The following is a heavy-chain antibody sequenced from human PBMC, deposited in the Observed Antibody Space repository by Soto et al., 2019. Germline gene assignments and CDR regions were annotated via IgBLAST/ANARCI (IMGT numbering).Heavy chain of an antibody. Sequence: GWSLRLSCAASGFTFSNAWMNWVRQAPGKGLEWVGRIKSKTDGGTTDYAAPVKGRFTISRDDSKNTLYLQMNSLKTEDTAVYYCTTYAQLLPWALDIWGQGTMVTVSS. CDR2: IKSKTDGGTT. CDR1: GFTFSNAW. CDR3: TTYAQLLPWALDI. J-gene: IGHJ3*02. D-gene: IGHD2-2*01. V-gene: IGHV3-15*07.